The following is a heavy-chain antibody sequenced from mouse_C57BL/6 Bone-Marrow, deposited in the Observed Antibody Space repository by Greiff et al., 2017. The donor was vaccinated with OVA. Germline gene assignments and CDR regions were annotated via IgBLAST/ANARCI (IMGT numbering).Heavy chain of an antibody. V-gene: IGHV1-82*01. Sequence: QVQLKESGPELVKPGASVKISCKASGYAFSSSWMNWVQQRPGKGLEWIGRIYPGDGDTNYNGKFKGKATLTADKSSSTAYMQLSSLASDDSAVYFCASYPAWFAYWGQGTLVTVSA. CDR2: IYPGDGDT. CDR3: ASYPAWFAY. CDR1: GYAFSSSW. J-gene: IGHJ3*01.